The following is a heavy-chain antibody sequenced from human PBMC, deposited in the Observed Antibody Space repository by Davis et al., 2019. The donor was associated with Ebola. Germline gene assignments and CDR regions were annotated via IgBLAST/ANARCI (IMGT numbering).Heavy chain of an antibody. CDR1: GFTFSNYN. CDR2: ISFDASRI. CDR3: ARVSIVDATWAFDY. V-gene: IGHV3-30*14. Sequence: PGGSLRLSCAASGFTFSNYNLHWVRQTPGKGLEWLAAISFDASRIYYADSVRGRFTISRDNSKNTLYLQMNSLRAEDTAVYYCARVSIVDATWAFDYWGQGILVTVSS. D-gene: IGHD1-26*01. J-gene: IGHJ4*02.